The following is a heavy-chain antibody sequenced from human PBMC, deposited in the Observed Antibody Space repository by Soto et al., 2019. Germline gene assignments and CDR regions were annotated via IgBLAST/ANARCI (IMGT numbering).Heavy chain of an antibody. CDR2: IYYSGST. V-gene: IGHV4-59*01. D-gene: IGHD2-15*01. CDR3: ARVSRDIVVVVAATPYYYYYMDV. J-gene: IGHJ6*03. Sequence: PSETLCLTCTVSGGSISSYYWSWIRQPPGKGLEWIGYIYYSGSTNYNPSLKSRVTISVDTSKNQFSLKLSSVTAADTAVYYCARVSRDIVVVVAATPYYYYYMDVWGKGTTVTVSS. CDR1: GGSISSYY.